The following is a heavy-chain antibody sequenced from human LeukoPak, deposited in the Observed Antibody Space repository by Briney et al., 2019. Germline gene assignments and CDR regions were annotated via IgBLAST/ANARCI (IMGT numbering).Heavy chain of an antibody. Sequence: GGSLRLSCAASGFTFSNAWMSWVRQAPGKGLEWVSSISSSSSYIYYADSVKGRFTISRDNAKNSLYLQMNSLRAEDTAVYYCARKDVIAVSRDYYYYMDVWGKGTTVTVSS. D-gene: IGHD6-19*01. CDR2: ISSSSSYI. V-gene: IGHV3-21*01. J-gene: IGHJ6*03. CDR3: ARKDVIAVSRDYYYYMDV. CDR1: GFTFSNAW.